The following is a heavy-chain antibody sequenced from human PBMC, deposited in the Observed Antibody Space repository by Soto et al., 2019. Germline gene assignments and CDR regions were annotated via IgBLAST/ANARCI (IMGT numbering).Heavy chain of an antibody. J-gene: IGHJ5*02. CDR2: IVVGSGNT. Sequence: SVKVSCKASGYTFTIYAMQWVRQARGQRLEWIGWIVVGSGNTNYAQKFQERVTITRDMSTSTAYMELSSLRSEDTAVYYCAAGRLLWFGELPAGWFDPWGQGTLVTVSS. CDR1: GYTFTIYA. D-gene: IGHD3-10*01. CDR3: AAGRLLWFGELPAGWFDP. V-gene: IGHV1-58*02.